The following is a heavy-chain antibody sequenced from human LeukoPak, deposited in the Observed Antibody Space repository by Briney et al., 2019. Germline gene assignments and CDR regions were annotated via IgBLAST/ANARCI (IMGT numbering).Heavy chain of an antibody. CDR1: GGTFSSYA. CDR3: AREQEQQLVPWFDP. J-gene: IGHJ5*02. D-gene: IGHD6-13*01. CDR2: IIPIFGTA. V-gene: IGHV1-69*06. Sequence: AASVKVSCKASGGTFSSYAISWVRQAPGQGLEWMGRIIPIFGTANYAQKFQGRVTITADKSTSTAYMELSSLRSEDTAVYYCAREQEQQLVPWFDPWGQGTLVTVSS.